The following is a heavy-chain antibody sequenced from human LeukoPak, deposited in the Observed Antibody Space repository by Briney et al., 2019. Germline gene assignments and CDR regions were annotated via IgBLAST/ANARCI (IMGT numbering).Heavy chain of an antibody. CDR3: AILTFGGVYVS. CDR2: ISSSSSYI. D-gene: IGHD3-16*01. V-gene: IGHV3-21*01. CDR1: GFTFTTYW. J-gene: IGHJ4*02. Sequence: GGSLRLSCAASGFTFTTYWMHWVRQAPGKGLEWVSSISSSSSYIYYADSVKGRFAISRDNAKHSLYLQMNSLRAEDTAVYYCAILTFGGVYVSWGQGTLVTVSS.